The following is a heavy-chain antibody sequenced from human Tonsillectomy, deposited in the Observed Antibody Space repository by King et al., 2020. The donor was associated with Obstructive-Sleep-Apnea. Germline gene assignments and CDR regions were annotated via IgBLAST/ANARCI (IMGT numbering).Heavy chain of an antibody. J-gene: IGHJ6*02. D-gene: IGHD1-26*01. CDR1: GGSISSSNYY. V-gene: IGHV4-39*01. CDR2: IYYSGST. Sequence: QLQESGPGLVKPSETLSLTCTVSGGSISSSNYYWGWIRQPPGKGLEWIGSIYYSGSTYYNPSLKSRVTISADTSKNQLSLKLSSVTAADTAVYYCARHGWEPFYYYYGMDVWGQGTTVTVSS. CDR3: ARHGWEPFYYYYGMDV.